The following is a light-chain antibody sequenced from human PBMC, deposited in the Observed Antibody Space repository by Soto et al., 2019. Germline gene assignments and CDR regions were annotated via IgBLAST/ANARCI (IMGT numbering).Light chain of an antibody. CDR1: QGISSY. CDR2: AAS. V-gene: IGKV1-9*01. Sequence: DIQLTQSPSFLSASVGDRVTITCRASQGISSYLAWYQQKPGKAPKLLIYAASTLQSGVPSRFSGSGSGTEFTLTISSLQPEDFATSYGQQLNSYPFLTFGGGTKVEIK. CDR3: QQLNSYPFLT. J-gene: IGKJ4*01.